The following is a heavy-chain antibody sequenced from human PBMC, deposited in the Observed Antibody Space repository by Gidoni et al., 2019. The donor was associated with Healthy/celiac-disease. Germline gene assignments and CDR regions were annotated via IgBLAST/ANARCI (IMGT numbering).Heavy chain of an antibody. D-gene: IGHD3-10*01. CDR3: QGSGAGADDYFDY. CDR2: INHSGST. J-gene: IGHJ4*02. CDR1: GGSFSGYY. V-gene: IGHV4-34*01. Sequence: QVQLQQWGAGLLKPSETLSLTCAVYGGSFSGYYWSWIRQPPGKGLEWIGEINHSGSTNYNPSLKSRVTISVDTSKNQFSLKLSSVTAADTAVYYCQGSGAGADDYFDYWGQGTLVTVSS.